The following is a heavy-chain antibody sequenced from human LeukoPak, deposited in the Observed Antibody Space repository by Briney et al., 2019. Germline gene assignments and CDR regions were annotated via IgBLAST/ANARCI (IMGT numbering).Heavy chain of an antibody. J-gene: IGHJ6*03. CDR2: TYYRAKWYN. CDR1: GDTVSSNSAA. Sequence: TSQTLSLTCAISGDTVSSNSAAWNWIRQSPSRGLEWLGRTYYRAKWYNDYALSVKSRITINPDTSKNPFSLQLNSVTPEDTAVYYCAREPLPSDGDYRYNYYYMDVWGKGTTVTVSS. D-gene: IGHD4-17*01. V-gene: IGHV6-1*01. CDR3: AREPLPSDGDYRYNYYYMDV.